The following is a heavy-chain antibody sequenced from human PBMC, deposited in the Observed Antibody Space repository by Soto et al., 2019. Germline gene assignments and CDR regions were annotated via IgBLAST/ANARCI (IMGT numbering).Heavy chain of an antibody. Sequence: SETLSLTCTVSGGSISSYYWSWIRQPPGKGLEWIGYIYYTGSANYNPSLRSRVAISVDTSKNQFSLRLSSVTAADTAVYYCARGNQMPNYFDYWGQGTLVTVSS. CDR1: GGSISSYY. D-gene: IGHD2-2*01. V-gene: IGHV4-59*12. J-gene: IGHJ4*02. CDR3: ARGNQMPNYFDY. CDR2: IYYTGSA.